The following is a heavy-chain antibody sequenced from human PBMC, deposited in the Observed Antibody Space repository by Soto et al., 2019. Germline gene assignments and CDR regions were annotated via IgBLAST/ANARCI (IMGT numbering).Heavy chain of an antibody. CDR3: ARRRITMIVVVFDAFDI. J-gene: IGHJ3*02. Sequence: QVQLQESGPGLVKPSGTLSLTCAVSGGSISSSYWWSWVRQPPGKGLEWIGEIYHSGSTNYNPSRKSQVTISVDKSKNQFSLKLSSVTAADTAVYYCARRRITMIVVVFDAFDIWGQGTMVTVSS. D-gene: IGHD3-22*01. CDR1: GGSISSSYW. V-gene: IGHV4-4*02. CDR2: IYHSGST.